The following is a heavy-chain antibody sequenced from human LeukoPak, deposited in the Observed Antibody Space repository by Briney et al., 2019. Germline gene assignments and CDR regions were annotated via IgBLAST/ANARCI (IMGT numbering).Heavy chain of an antibody. J-gene: IGHJ4*02. CDR3: ARDPNDGYNFY. CDR2: IKEDGSEK. CDR1: GFAFSSDW. Sequence: QTRGSLRLSCVASGFAFSSDWMTWVRQAPGKGLEWVANIKEDGSEKYYVDSVKGRFIISRDNAKNSLYLQMNSLRVEDTAVYFCARDPNDGYNFYWGQGAVVAVSS. D-gene: IGHD3-22*01. V-gene: IGHV3-7*01.